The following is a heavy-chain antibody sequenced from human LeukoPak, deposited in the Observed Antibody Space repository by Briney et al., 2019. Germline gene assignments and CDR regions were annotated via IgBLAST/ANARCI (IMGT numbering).Heavy chain of an antibody. D-gene: IGHD5-24*01. CDR3: ARGTIAHQRWLQFRRREAWSVPDY. CDR2: MNPNSGNT. J-gene: IGHJ4*02. V-gene: IGHV1-8*01. Sequence: GASVKVSCKVSGYTLTELSMHWVRQATGQGLEWMGWMNPNSGNTGYAQKFQGRVTMTRNTSISTAYMELSSLRSEDTAVYYCARGTIAHQRWLQFRRREAWSVPDYWGQGTLVTVSS. CDR1: GYTLTELS.